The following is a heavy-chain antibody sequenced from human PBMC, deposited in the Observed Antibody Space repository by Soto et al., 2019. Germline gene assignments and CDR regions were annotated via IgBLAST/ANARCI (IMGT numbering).Heavy chain of an antibody. J-gene: IGHJ4*02. Sequence: QVQLVQSGAEVKKPGASVKVSCKASGYTFTSYAMHWVRQAPGQRLEWMGRINAGNGNTKYSQKFQGRVTITRDTSASTAYMELSSLRSEDTAVYYCARDSSSWYMGNFDYWGQGTLVTVSS. CDR1: GYTFTSYA. CDR2: INAGNGNT. V-gene: IGHV1-3*01. D-gene: IGHD6-13*01. CDR3: ARDSSSWYMGNFDY.